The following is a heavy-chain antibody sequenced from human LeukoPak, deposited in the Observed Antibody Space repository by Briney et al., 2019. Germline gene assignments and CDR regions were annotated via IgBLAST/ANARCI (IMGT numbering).Heavy chain of an antibody. CDR2: IYYSGST. CDR1: GGSISSYY. CDR3: ARVEETTTIGALDY. J-gene: IGHJ4*02. V-gene: IGHV4-59*12. D-gene: IGHD5-24*01. Sequence: SETLSLTCTVSGGSISSYYWSWIRQPPGKGLEWIGYIYYSGSTNYNPSLKSRVTISVDTSKNQFSLKLSSVTAADTAVYYCARVEETTTIGALDYWGQGTLVTVSS.